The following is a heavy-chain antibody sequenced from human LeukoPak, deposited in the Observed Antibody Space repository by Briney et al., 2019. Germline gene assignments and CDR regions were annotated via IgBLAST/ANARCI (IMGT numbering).Heavy chain of an antibody. CDR1: GYTLTELS. CDR2: FGPEDGET. CDR3: ATALLRFLEWFS. D-gene: IGHD3-3*01. J-gene: IGHJ4*02. Sequence: ASVKVSCKVSGYTLTELSMHWVRQAPGKGLERMGGFGPEDGETIYAQKFQGRVTMTEDTSTDTAYMELSSLRSEDTAVYYCATALLRFLEWFSWGQGTLVTVSS. V-gene: IGHV1-24*01.